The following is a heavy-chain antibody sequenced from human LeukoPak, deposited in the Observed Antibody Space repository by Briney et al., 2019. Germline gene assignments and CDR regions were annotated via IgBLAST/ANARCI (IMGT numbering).Heavy chain of an antibody. CDR1: GVSISSGDYY. CDR3: ARALNFDY. Sequence: SETLSLTCTVSGVSISSGDYYWSWIRQPPGKGLEWIGYIYSSGSTNYNPSLRSRVTISVDTSKNQFSLKLRSVTAADTAVYYCARALNFDYWGQGTLVTVSS. V-gene: IGHV4-61*08. CDR2: IYSSGST. J-gene: IGHJ4*02.